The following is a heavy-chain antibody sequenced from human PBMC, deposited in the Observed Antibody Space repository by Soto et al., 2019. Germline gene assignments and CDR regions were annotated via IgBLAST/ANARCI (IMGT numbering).Heavy chain of an antibody. CDR1: GYTFTSYG. CDR2: ISAYNGNT. CDR3: ARGVPTIAAAGTFFDY. D-gene: IGHD6-13*01. J-gene: IGHJ4*02. V-gene: IGHV1-18*01. Sequence: ASVKVSCKASGYTFTSYGISWVRQAPGQGLEWMGWISAYNGNTNYAQKLQGRVTMTTDTSTSTAYMELRSLRSDDTAVYYCARGVPTIAAAGTFFDYWGQGTLVTVSS.